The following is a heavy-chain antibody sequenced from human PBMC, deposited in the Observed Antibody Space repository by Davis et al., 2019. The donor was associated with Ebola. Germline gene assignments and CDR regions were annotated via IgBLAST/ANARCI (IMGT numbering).Heavy chain of an antibody. D-gene: IGHD6-13*01. Sequence: SVKVSCKASRGTFSSYAISWVRQAPGQGLEWMGGIIPIFDTANYAQKFQGRVTITADKSTSTAYMELSSLRSEDTAVYYCARDSFYSSSWYTIGAHDTFDIWGQGTMVTVSS. CDR3: ARDSFYSSSWYTIGAHDTFDI. J-gene: IGHJ3*02. V-gene: IGHV1-69*06. CDR1: RGTFSSYA. CDR2: IIPIFDTA.